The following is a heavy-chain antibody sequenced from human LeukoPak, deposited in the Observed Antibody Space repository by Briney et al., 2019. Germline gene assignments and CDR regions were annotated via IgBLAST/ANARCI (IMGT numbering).Heavy chain of an antibody. CDR2: ISSSSSYI. D-gene: IGHD2-2*01. V-gene: IGHV3-21*01. J-gene: IGHJ5*01. CDR1: GFTFSSYS. CDR3: ARDPASANWFDS. Sequence: GGSLRLSCAASGFTFSSYSMNWVRQAPGKGLEWVSSISSSSSYIYYADSLKGRFTISRDNAKNSLFLQMDSLKVEDTGVYYCARDPASANWFDSWGQGTLVTVSS.